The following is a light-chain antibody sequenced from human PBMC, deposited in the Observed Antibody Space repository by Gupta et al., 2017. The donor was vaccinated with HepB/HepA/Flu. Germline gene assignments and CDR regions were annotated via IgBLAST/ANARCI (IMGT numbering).Light chain of an antibody. V-gene: IGKV3-20*01. J-gene: IGKJ1*01. CDR3: QQHVSSPRT. CDR1: QSVTSSY. CDR2: GTS. Sequence: ERATLSCRASQSVTSSYLAWYQQKPGQAPRLLIYGTSSRATGIPDRFSGSGSGTDFTLTISRLEPEDSAVYYCQQHVSSPRTFGQGTKVEI.